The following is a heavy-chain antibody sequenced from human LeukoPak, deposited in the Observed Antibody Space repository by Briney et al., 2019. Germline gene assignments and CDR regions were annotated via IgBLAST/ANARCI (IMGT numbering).Heavy chain of an antibody. Sequence: GESLKISCKGSGYTFTSYWISWVRQMPGKGLEWMGRIDPSDSYTVYSPSFQGHVTISADKSINTAYLQWSSLKASDAAMYYCARRDRVVGSGSYSDWGQGTLVTVSS. J-gene: IGHJ4*02. CDR2: IDPSDSYT. V-gene: IGHV5-10-1*01. CDR3: ARRDRVVGSGSYSD. D-gene: IGHD3-10*01. CDR1: GYTFTSYW.